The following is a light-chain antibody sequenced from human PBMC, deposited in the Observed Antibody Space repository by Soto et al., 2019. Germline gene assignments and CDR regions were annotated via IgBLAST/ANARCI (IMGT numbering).Light chain of an antibody. CDR3: QPRSTWPLT. Sequence: EIVMTQSPVTLSLSPGEGATLSCRASQSISGHLAWYQQKPGQSPRLLIYDATKRATGMPARFSGSGSGTDFTLTISSLEPEDFAVYFCQPRSTWPLTFGPGTIVDV. CDR1: QSISGH. J-gene: IGKJ3*01. CDR2: DAT. V-gene: IGKV3-11*01.